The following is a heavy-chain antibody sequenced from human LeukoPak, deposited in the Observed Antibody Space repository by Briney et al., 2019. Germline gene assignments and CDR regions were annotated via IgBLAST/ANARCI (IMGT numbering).Heavy chain of an antibody. CDR3: VQSNWFDP. J-gene: IGHJ5*02. V-gene: IGHV4-39*01. CDR1: GGSISSSSYY. Sequence: SETLSLTCTVSGGSISSSSYYWGWIRQPPGKGLEWIGSIYYSGSTYYNPSLKSRVTISVDTSKNQFSLKLSSVTAADTAVYYCVQSNWFDPWGQGTLVTVSS. CDR2: IYYSGST.